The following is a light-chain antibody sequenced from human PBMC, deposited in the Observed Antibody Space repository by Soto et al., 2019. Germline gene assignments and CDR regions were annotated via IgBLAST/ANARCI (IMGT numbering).Light chain of an antibody. CDR3: QQFYSDTLT. CDR1: QGISSA. J-gene: IGKJ4*01. Sequence: AIQLTQSPSPLSASVGDRVTVTCRASQGISSALAWYQQEPGKAPKLLIYDASSLQSGVPSRFSGSGSGTDFTLTISSLQPEDSATYYCQQFYSDTLTFGGGTKVEIK. CDR2: DAS. V-gene: IGKV1-13*02.